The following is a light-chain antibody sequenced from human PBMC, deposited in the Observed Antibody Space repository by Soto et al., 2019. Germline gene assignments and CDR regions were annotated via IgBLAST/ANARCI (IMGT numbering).Light chain of an antibody. CDR3: QSYASSLSVWV. CDR1: SSNIGAGYD. CDR2: GNS. Sequence: QPVLTQPPSVSGAPGLRVTISCTGSSSNIGAGYDVHWYQQLPGTAPKLLIYGNSNRPSGVPDRFSGSKSATSASLAITGLQAEDEADYYCQSYASSLSVWVFGGGTKLTVL. J-gene: IGLJ3*02. V-gene: IGLV1-40*01.